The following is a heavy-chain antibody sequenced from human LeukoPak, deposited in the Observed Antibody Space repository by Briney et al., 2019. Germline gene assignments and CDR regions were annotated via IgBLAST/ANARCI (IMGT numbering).Heavy chain of an antibody. CDR2: IVVGSGNT. CDR3: ATEPRTVTMSYYYGMDV. Sequence: SVKVSCKASGFTFTSSAMQWVRQARGQRLEWIGWIVVGSGNTNYAQKFQERVTITRDMSTSTAYMELSSLRSEDTAVYYCATEPRTVTMSYYYGMDVWGQGTTVTVSS. D-gene: IGHD4-17*01. V-gene: IGHV1-58*02. CDR1: GFTFTSSA. J-gene: IGHJ6*02.